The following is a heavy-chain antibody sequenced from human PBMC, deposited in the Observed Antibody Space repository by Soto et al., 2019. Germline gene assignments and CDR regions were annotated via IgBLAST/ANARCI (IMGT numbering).Heavy chain of an antibody. V-gene: IGHV1-69*01. CDR1: GSTFSSYA. D-gene: IGHD2-2*01. Sequence: QVQLVQSGAAVTKPGSSVKVSCKASGSTFSSYAISWVRQAPGQGLEWMGGIIPISDTTDYAQKFQGGVTITADESTSTAYMELSSLRSEDTAVYYGASAQGSRTSLDGYYYYYYGMDVWGQGTTVTVSS. CDR3: ASAQGSRTSLDGYYYYYYGMDV. CDR2: IIPISDTT. J-gene: IGHJ6*02.